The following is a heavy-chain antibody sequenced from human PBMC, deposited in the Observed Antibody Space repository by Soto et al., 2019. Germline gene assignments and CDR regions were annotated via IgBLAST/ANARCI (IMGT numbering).Heavy chain of an antibody. CDR3: ARHGGAVAGGPDAFDI. V-gene: IGHV4-39*01. CDR1: GGSISSSSYY. D-gene: IGHD6-19*01. J-gene: IGHJ3*02. CDR2: IYYSGST. Sequence: SETLSLTCTVSGGSISSSSYYWGWIRQPPGKGLEWIGSIYYSGSTYYNPSLKSRVTISVDTSKNQFSLKLISVTAADTAVYYCARHGGAVAGGPDAFDIWGQGTMVTVSS.